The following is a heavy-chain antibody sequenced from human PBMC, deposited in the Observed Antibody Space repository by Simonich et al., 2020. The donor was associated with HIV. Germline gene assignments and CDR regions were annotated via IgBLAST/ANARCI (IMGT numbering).Heavy chain of an antibody. J-gene: IGHJ2*01. CDR3: ARAGRGSGSSFYWYFDL. Sequence: QVQLQQWGAGLLKPSETLSLTCAVYGGSFSGYYWNWIRQPPGKGREWIGEINHSGSTNDNPSLKSRVTISVDTSKNQCSLKLSSVTAADTAVYYCARAGRGSGSSFYWYFDLWGRGTLVTVSS. D-gene: IGHD1-26*01. CDR2: INHSGST. V-gene: IGHV4-34*01. CDR1: GGSFSGYY.